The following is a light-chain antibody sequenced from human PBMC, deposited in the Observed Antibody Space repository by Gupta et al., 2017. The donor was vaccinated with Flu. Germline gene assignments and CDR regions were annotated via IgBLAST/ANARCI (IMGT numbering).Light chain of an antibody. CDR1: QRINSW. CDR3: QQYNTYPWT. J-gene: IGKJ1*01. CDR2: KAS. V-gene: IGKV1-5*03. Sequence: DIQMTQSPSTLSASVGDRVTITCRASQRINSWLAWYQQKAGKAPKLLIYKASSLESGVPSRFSGSGSGTEFTLTISSLQPDDFATYYCQQYNTYPWTFGQGTKVEIK.